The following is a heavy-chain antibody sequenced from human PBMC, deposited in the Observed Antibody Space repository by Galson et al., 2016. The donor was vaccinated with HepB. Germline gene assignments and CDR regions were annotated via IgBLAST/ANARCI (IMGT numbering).Heavy chain of an antibody. CDR2: ISYDGNNV. V-gene: IGHV3-30-3*01. J-gene: IGHJ6*03. Sequence: SLRLSCAASGFSFSSYSLHWISQTPGKGLEWVAVISYDGNNVYYGDSVKGRFTISRENSQNTLYLQMNNLTAEDTAVYFCARNMVRGFGNFYPMDVWGKGTTVSVSS. CDR1: GFSFSSYS. CDR3: ARNMVRGFGNFYPMDV. D-gene: IGHD3-10*01.